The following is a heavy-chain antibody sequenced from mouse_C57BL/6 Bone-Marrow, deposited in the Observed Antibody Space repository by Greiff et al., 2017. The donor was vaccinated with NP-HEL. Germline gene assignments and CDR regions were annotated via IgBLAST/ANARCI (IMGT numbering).Heavy chain of an antibody. V-gene: IGHV5-6*03. CDR3: ARRGPFAY. CDR1: GFTFRSYG. J-gene: IGHJ3*01. Sequence: EVKLMESGGGLVKPGGSLKLSCAASGFTFRSYGMSWVRQTPDKRLEWVATISSGGSYPYYPDSVKGRFTISIDNAKNTLYLQMSSLKSEDTAMYYCARRGPFAYWGQGTLVTVSA. CDR2: ISSGGSYP.